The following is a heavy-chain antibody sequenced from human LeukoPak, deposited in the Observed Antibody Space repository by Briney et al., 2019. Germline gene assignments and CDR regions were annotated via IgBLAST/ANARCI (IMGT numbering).Heavy chain of an antibody. CDR1: GFTFSSYA. D-gene: IGHD5-18*01. V-gene: IGHV3-30*04. Sequence: PGGSLRLSCAASGFTFSSYAMHWVRQAPGKGLEGVAVISYDGSNKYYADSVKGRFTISRDNSKNTLYLQTNSLRAEDTAVYYCARDLGYSYGRRFDYWGQGTLVTVSS. CDR3: ARDLGYSYGRRFDY. J-gene: IGHJ4*02. CDR2: ISYDGSNK.